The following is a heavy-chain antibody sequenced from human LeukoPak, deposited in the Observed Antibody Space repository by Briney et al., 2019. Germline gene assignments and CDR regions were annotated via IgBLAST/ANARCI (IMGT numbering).Heavy chain of an antibody. CDR2: IKQDGSQK. CDR1: GFTCSTYW. J-gene: IGHJ3*02. D-gene: IGHD3-22*01. CDR3: ARNSELGYESTAYRAFDI. V-gene: IGHV3-7*01. Sequence: GGSLRLSCAASGFTCSTYWMSWVRQAPGKGLEWVANIKQDGSQKNYVDSVKGRFTISRDNAKNSLYLQMNSLRAEDTAVCYCARNSELGYESTAYRAFDIWGQGTTVTVSS.